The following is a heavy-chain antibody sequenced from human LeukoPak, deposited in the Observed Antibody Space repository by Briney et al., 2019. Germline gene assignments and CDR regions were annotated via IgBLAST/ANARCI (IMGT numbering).Heavy chain of an antibody. J-gene: IGHJ4*02. CDR1: GGSISSYY. V-gene: IGHV4-59*01. Sequence: SETLSLTCTVSGGSISSYYWSWIRQPPGKGLEWIGYIYYSGSTNYNPSLKSRVTISVDTSKNQFSLKLSSVTAADTAVYYCARDQVAAAGTRGGFDYWGQGTLVTVSS. D-gene: IGHD6-13*01. CDR2: IYYSGST. CDR3: ARDQVAAAGTRGGFDY.